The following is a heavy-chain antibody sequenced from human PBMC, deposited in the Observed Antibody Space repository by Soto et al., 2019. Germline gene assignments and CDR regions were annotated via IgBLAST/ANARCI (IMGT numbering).Heavy chain of an antibody. J-gene: IGHJ6*02. V-gene: IGHV3-30-3*01. D-gene: IGHD2-15*01. CDR1: GFTFSSYA. CDR3: ARAVYCIGGSCYSHYYGMDV. Sequence: PGGSLRLSCAASGFTFSSYAMHWVRQAPGKGLEWVAVISYDGSNNYYAASVKGRFTISRDNSKNTLYPQMNSLRAEDTAVYYCARAVYCIGGSCYSHYYGMDVWGQGTTLTVSS. CDR2: ISYDGSNN.